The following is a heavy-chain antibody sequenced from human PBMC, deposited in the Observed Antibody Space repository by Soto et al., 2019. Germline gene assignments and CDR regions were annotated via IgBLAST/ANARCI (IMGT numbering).Heavy chain of an antibody. J-gene: IGHJ3*02. V-gene: IGHV1-69*13. CDR2: IIPIFGTA. CDR3: ARDLYGGNPRGAFDI. D-gene: IGHD4-17*01. CDR1: GGTFSSYA. Sequence: SVKRSFKASGGTFSSYATIWLRQARGQGLEWMGGIIPIFGTANYAQKFEGRVTITADESTSTAYMELSSLRAEDTAVYYCARDLYGGNPRGAFDIWGQGTMVTVSS.